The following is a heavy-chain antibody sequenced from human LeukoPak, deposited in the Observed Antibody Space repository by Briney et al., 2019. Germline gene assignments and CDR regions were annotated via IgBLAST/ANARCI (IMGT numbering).Heavy chain of an antibody. CDR1: GFTFSSYS. CDR2: ISSSSSYI. J-gene: IGHJ5*02. CDR3: ARAVTTVTLRNWFDA. Sequence: GGSLRLSCAASGFTFSSYSMNWVRQAPGKGLEWVSSISSSSSYIYYADSVKGRFTISRDNAKNSLYLQMNSLRAEDTAVYYWARAVTTVTLRNWFDAWGQGTLVTVSS. V-gene: IGHV3-21*01. D-gene: IGHD4-17*01.